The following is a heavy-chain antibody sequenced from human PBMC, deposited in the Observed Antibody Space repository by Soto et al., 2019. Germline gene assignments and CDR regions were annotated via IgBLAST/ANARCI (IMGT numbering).Heavy chain of an antibody. Sequence: VKVSCKASGGTFSSYAISWVRQAPGQGLEWMGGIIPIFGTANYAQKFQGRVTITADESTSTAYMELSSLRSEDTAVYYCARGRVRSKDIVVVVAATPNLDYWGQGTLVTVSS. V-gene: IGHV1-69*13. D-gene: IGHD2-15*01. CDR3: ARGRVRSKDIVVVVAATPNLDY. CDR2: IIPIFGTA. CDR1: GGTFSSYA. J-gene: IGHJ4*02.